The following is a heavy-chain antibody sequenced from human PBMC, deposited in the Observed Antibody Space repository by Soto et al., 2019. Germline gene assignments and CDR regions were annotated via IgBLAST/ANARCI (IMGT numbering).Heavy chain of an antibody. CDR2: IYSDGST. CDR3: ARDPYYDSSGYLASNGMDV. CDR1: GLNIISNY. Sequence: GVPMRVSCAAAGLNIISNYMSWVRKNTGKGLEWVSVIYSDGSTYYADSVKGRFTISRHNSKNTLYLQMNSLRAEDTAVYYCARDPYYDSSGYLASNGMDVWGQGTTVTVSS. D-gene: IGHD3-22*01. J-gene: IGHJ6*02. V-gene: IGHV3-53*04.